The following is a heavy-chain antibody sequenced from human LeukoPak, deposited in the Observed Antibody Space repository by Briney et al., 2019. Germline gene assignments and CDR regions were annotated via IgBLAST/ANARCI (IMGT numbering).Heavy chain of an antibody. J-gene: IGHJ4*02. V-gene: IGHV4-39*01. CDR3: ARRGITDSSSFFDS. D-gene: IGHD6-13*01. Sequence: SETLSLTCTVSGGSISGGKDFWAWIRQPPGKGLEWIGSIYYSGSTYYNPSLKSRATISVDTSKSEFSLNLHSVTAADTAVYFCARRGITDSSSFFDSWGQGTLVTVSS. CDR2: IYYSGST. CDR1: GGSISGGKDF.